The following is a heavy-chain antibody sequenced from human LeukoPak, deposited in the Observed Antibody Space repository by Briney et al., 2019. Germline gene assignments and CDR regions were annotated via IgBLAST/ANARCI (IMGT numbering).Heavy chain of an antibody. D-gene: IGHD2-2*02. Sequence: GASVKVSCKASGYTFTSYGISWVRQAPGQGLEWMGWISAYNGNTNYAQKLQGRVTMTTDTSTSTAYMELRSLRSDDTAVYYCARARVVPAAIIHYYGMDVWGQGTTVTVSS. CDR3: ARARVVPAAIIHYYGMDV. J-gene: IGHJ6*02. CDR2: ISAYNGNT. CDR1: GYTFTSYG. V-gene: IGHV1-18*01.